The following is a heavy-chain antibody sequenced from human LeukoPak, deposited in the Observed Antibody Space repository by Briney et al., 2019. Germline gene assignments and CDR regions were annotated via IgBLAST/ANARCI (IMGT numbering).Heavy chain of an antibody. CDR2: MNADGSET. Sequence: GRSLRLSCAASGFIFDDYAMHWVRQAPGKGLEWVSRMNADGSETSYADSVKGRFIISRDNARNTLFLQMNSLTAEDTAVYYCARDSSITAPRDYWGQGTLVTVSS. J-gene: IGHJ4*02. V-gene: IGHV3-9*01. D-gene: IGHD6-6*01. CDR3: ARDSSITAPRDY. CDR1: GFIFDDYA.